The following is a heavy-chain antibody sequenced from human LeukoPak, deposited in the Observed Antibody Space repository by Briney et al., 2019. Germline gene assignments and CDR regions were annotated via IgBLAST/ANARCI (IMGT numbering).Heavy chain of an antibody. Sequence: SETLSLTCTVSGDSISSSNYYWGWIRQPPGKGLEWIGSIYYSGSTNYNPSLKSRVTMSVDTPKNQFSLKLSSVTAADTAVYYCARGGGGVRKALDYWGQGTLVVTVSS. CDR2: IYYSGST. CDR3: ARGGGGVRKALDY. D-gene: IGHD2-21*01. J-gene: IGHJ4*02. V-gene: IGHV4-39*07. CDR1: GDSISSSNYY.